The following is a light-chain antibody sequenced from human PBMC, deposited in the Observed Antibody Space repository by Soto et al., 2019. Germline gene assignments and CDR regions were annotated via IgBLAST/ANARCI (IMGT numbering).Light chain of an antibody. V-gene: IGLV2-14*01. Sequence: QSALTQPASVSGSPGQSITISCTGTSSDVGGYNYVSWYQQHPGKAPELMIYEVSHRPSGVSTRFSGSKSGSTASLTISGLEVQDEADYYCTSYTRSSTVAFGGGSKVTLL. CDR3: TSYTRSSTVA. J-gene: IGLJ2*01. CDR1: SSDVGGYNY. CDR2: EVS.